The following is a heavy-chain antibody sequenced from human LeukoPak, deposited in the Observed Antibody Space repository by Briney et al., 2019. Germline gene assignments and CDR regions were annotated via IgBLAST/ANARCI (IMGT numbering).Heavy chain of an antibody. CDR2: IYYSGRT. J-gene: IGHJ4*02. CDR1: GDPISSSSYY. V-gene: IGHV4-39*01. Sequence: RSETLSLTCTVSGDPISSSSYYWGWHGQPPGKGREWIGSIYYSGRTYYNPSLNRRIITSVNTTRNQFSLKLSSVPAADTAVYYCASLAGSYYADFDYWGQGTLVTVSS. CDR3: ASLAGSYYADFDY. D-gene: IGHD1-26*01.